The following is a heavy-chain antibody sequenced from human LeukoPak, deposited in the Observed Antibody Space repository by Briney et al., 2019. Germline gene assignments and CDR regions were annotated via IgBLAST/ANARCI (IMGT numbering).Heavy chain of an antibody. CDR2: ISYDGSNK. Sequence: GGSLRLSCAASGFTFTSYAMSWVRQAPGKGLEWVAVISYDGSNKYYADSVKGRFTISRDNSKNTLYLQMNSLRAEDTAVYYCARDSPAFAAFDIWGQGTMVTVSS. CDR1: GFTFTSYA. D-gene: IGHD2-2*01. CDR3: ARDSPAFAAFDI. J-gene: IGHJ3*02. V-gene: IGHV3-30*04.